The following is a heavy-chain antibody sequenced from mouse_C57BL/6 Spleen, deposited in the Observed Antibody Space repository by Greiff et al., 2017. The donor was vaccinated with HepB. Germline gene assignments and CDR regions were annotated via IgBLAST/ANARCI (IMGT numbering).Heavy chain of an antibody. Sequence: VQLQQSGPELVKPGASVKISCKASGYAFSSSWMNWVKQRPGKGLEWIGRIYPGDGDTNYNGKFKGKATLTADKSSSTAYMQLSSLTSEDSAVYFCARGGDYYGSSLFDYWGQGTTLTVSS. CDR1: GYAFSSSW. CDR2: IYPGDGDT. CDR3: ARGGDYYGSSLFDY. D-gene: IGHD1-1*01. V-gene: IGHV1-82*01. J-gene: IGHJ2*01.